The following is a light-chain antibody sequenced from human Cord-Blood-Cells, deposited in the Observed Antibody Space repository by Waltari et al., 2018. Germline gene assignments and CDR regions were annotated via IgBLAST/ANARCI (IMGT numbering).Light chain of an antibody. CDR1: SSDVGGYNY. Sequence: QSALTQPASVSGSPGQSITISCTGTSSDVGGYNYVSWYQQHPGKAPKLMIYEVSNRPSGVVIRFSCAKSVNTSPLTISGLQAEDEADYYCSSYTSSSTYVFGTGTKVTVL. CDR2: EVS. J-gene: IGLJ1*01. CDR3: SSYTSSSTYV. V-gene: IGLV2-14*01.